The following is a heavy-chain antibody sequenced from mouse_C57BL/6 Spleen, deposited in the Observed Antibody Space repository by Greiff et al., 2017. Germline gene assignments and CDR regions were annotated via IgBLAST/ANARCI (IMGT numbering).Heavy chain of an antibody. Sequence: QVHVKQSGAELVRPGTSVKVSCKASGYAFTNYLIGWVKQRPGQGLEWIGVINPGSGGTNYNEKFTGKATLTADKSSSTAYMQLSSLTSEDSAVXFCARPYYSNYERDDWGKGTTLTVSS. D-gene: IGHD2-5*01. J-gene: IGHJ2*01. CDR3: ARPYYSNYERDD. CDR1: GYAFTNYL. CDR2: INPGSGGT. V-gene: IGHV1-54*01.